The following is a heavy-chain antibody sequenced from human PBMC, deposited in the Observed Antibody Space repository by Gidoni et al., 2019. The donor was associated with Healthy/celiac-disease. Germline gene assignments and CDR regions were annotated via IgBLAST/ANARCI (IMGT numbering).Heavy chain of an antibody. CDR3: ARHLQRGGYYDILTGYYMYYYGMDV. CDR1: GYSFTSYW. J-gene: IGHJ6*02. CDR2: ISPGDSHT. D-gene: IGHD3-9*01. Sequence: EVQLVQSGAEVKKPGESLKISCKGSGYSFTSYWIGWVRQMTGKGLEWMGIISPGDSHTRSSPSFEGQVTISADKSISTAYLQWSSLKASDTAMYYCARHLQRGGYYDILTGYYMYYYGMDVWGQGTTVTVSS. V-gene: IGHV5-51*01.